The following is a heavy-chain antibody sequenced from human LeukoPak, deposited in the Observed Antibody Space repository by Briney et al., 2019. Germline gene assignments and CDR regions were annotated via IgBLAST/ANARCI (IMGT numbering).Heavy chain of an antibody. CDR2: ISGSGGST. CDR3: AKDPAFYYDSSGYYVY. CDR1: GFTFSSYA. Sequence: PGGSLRLSCAASGFTFSSYAMSWVRQAPGKGLEWVSAISGSGGSTYYADSVKGRFTISRDNSKNTLFLQMNSLRAEDTAVYYCAKDPAFYYDSSGYYVYWGQGTLVTVSS. J-gene: IGHJ4*02. V-gene: IGHV3-23*01. D-gene: IGHD3-22*01.